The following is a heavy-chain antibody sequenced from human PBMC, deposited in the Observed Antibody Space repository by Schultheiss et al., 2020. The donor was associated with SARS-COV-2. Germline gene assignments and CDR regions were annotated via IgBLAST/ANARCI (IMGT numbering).Heavy chain of an antibody. Sequence: GGSLRLSCAASGFTFSSYEMNWVRQAPGKGLEWVSYISSSGSTIYYADSVKGRFTISRDNAKNSLYVQMNSLRADDTAVYYCARDGRTMTYFDYWGQGTLVTVSS. V-gene: IGHV3-48*03. CDR3: ARDGRTMTYFDY. CDR1: GFTFSSYE. D-gene: IGHD3-3*01. J-gene: IGHJ4*02. CDR2: ISSSGSTI.